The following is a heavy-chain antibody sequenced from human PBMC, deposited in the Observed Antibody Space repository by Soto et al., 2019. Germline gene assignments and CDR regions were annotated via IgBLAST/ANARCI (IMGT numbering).Heavy chain of an antibody. Sequence: GGSLRLSCTAAGHTFSTYNMNWVRQAPGKGLEWVSSISSGSSYIYYADSVKGRFTISRDNAKNSLYLQMNSLRAEDTAVYYCATSIAVAAPFDYWGQGTLVTVSS. CDR2: ISSGSSYI. CDR1: GHTFSTYN. V-gene: IGHV3-21*01. D-gene: IGHD6-19*01. J-gene: IGHJ4*02. CDR3: ATSIAVAAPFDY.